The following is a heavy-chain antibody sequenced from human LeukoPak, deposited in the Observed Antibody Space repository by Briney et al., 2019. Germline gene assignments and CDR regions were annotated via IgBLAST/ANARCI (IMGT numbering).Heavy chain of an antibody. V-gene: IGHV3-73*01. J-gene: IGHJ4*02. CDR3: TTYRSGHY. CDR2: VTIKANNYAT. Sequence: PGGSLKLSCAASGFIFSGSDMHWVRQASGKGLEWVGRVTIKANNYATAYAASVKGRFTISRDDSENTAYLQMNSLRTEDTAVYYCTTYRSGHYWGQGTLVSVSS. D-gene: IGHD6-19*01. CDR1: GFIFSGSD.